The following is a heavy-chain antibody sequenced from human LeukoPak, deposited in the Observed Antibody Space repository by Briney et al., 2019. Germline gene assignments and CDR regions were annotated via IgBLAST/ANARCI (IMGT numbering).Heavy chain of an antibody. CDR2: INPNSGGT. J-gene: IGHJ1*01. D-gene: IGHD4-11*01. Sequence: ASLKVSCKASGYTFTGYYMHWVPPAPGQGLEWMGWINPNSGGTNYAQKFQGRITVTRDTSISTTYMELSWLTSDDTALYYCAREYSASEHWGQGTVVTVSS. V-gene: IGHV1-2*02. CDR1: GYTFTGYY. CDR3: AREYSASEH.